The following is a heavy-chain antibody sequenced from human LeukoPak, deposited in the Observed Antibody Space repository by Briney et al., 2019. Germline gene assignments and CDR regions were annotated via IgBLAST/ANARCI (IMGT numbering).Heavy chain of an antibody. CDR1: GFTFSSYA. CDR3: AKDPLAAAGPRSYFDY. V-gene: IGHV3-30-3*01. CDR2: ISYDGSNK. J-gene: IGHJ4*02. D-gene: IGHD6-13*01. Sequence: GGSLRLSCAASGFTFSSYAMHWVRQAPGKGLEWVAVISYDGSNKYYADSVKGRFTISRDNAKNSLYLQMNSLRAEDTALYYCAKDPLAAAGPRSYFDYWGQGTLVTVSS.